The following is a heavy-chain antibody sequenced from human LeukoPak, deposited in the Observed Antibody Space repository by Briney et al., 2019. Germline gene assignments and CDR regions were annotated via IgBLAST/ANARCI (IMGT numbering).Heavy chain of an antibody. J-gene: IGHJ6*02. CDR3: ARGDYYYYGMDV. V-gene: IGHV4-30-2*01. CDR1: GGSISSGGYS. CDR2: IYHSGST. Sequence: PSETLSLTCAVSGGSISSGGYSWSWIRRPPGKGLEWIGYIYHSGSTYYNPSLKSRVTISVDRSKNQFSLKLSSVTAADTAVYYCARGDYYYYGMDVWGQGTTVTVSS.